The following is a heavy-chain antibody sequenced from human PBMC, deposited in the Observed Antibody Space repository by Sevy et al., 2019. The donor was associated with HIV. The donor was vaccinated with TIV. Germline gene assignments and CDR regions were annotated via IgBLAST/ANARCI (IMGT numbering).Heavy chain of an antibody. Sequence: AGSLRLSCAASGFTFSNYGMHWVHQAPGKALEWVAVIWNDGSNKYYADSVKGRFTISRDNSKNTLYLQMNSLRVEDKAVYFCARGGDFTERSAKRDFDYWGQGTLVTVSS. CDR1: GFTFSNYG. D-gene: IGHD2-21*02. V-gene: IGHV3-33*01. CDR2: IWNDGSNK. CDR3: ARGGDFTERSAKRDFDY. J-gene: IGHJ4*02.